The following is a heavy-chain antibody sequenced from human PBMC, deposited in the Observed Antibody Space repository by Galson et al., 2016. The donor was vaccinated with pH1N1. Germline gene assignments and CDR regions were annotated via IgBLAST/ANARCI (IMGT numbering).Heavy chain of an antibody. D-gene: IGHD6-13*01. V-gene: IGHV3-30*18. CDR2: GADHGVSW. CDR3: AKGASAAATLDY. Sequence: SLRLSCAASGFPFITYGMRLVRQAWGKVLECLGGGADHGVSWVDADLWVGRFTISRDNSKNTLFLQMSRLRSQDTAVYYCAKGASAAATLDYWGRGTLLTVSS. J-gene: IGHJ4*02. CDR1: GFPFITYG.